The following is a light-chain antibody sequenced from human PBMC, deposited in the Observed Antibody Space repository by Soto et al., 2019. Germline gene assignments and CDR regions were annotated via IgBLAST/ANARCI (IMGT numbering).Light chain of an antibody. J-gene: IGKJ2*01. CDR1: QSISSNS. V-gene: IGKV3-20*01. Sequence: EVLLTQSPATLSLSPGDRATLSCRASQSISSNSLAWYQQKPGQAPRLLVYGATSRSPDIPDRFIGRWSGTDFTLTISRLEPEDFAMYYCLQYGDSPMYTFGQGTNLETK. CDR3: LQYGDSPMYT. CDR2: GAT.